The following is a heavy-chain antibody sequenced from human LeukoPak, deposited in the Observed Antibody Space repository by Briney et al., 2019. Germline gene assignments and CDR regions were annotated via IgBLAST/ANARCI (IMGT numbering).Heavy chain of an antibody. CDR1: GFSVSNNY. J-gene: IGHJ3*02. V-gene: IGHV3-53*01. CDR2: IYSGGTT. Sequence: GGSLRLSCEASGFSVSNNYMTWVRQAPGKGLEWVSVIYSGGTTYYGNSVEGRFTISRDNSRNTLNLQMNSLRAEDTAVYFCARGQSGDPAFDIWGQGTMVTVSS. D-gene: IGHD4-17*01. CDR3: ARGQSGDPAFDI.